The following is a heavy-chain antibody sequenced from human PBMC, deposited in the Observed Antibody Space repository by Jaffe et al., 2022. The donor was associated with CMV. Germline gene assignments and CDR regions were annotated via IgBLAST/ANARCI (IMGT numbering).Heavy chain of an antibody. CDR3: ARFGGQMTYYDYVWGSYRYHPYYYYGMDV. V-gene: IGHV3-7*01. Sequence: EVQLVESGGGLVQPGGSLRLSCAASGFTFSSYWMSWVRQAPGKGLEWVANIKQDGSEKYYVDSVKGRFTISRDNAKNSLYLQMNSLRAEDTAVYYCARFGGQMTYYDYVWGSYRYHPYYYYGMDVWGQGTTVTVSS. J-gene: IGHJ6*02. CDR1: GFTFSSYW. D-gene: IGHD3-16*02. CDR2: IKQDGSEK.